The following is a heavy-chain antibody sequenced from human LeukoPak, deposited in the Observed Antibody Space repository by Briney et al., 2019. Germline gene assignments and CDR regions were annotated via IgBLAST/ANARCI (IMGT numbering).Heavy chain of an antibody. CDR3: ARDLRHDSSGYYEGCLDCGDY. D-gene: IGHD3-22*01. V-gene: IGHV1-69*04. J-gene: IGHJ4*02. CDR2: IIPILGIA. CDR1: GGTFSSYA. Sequence: SVKVSCKASGGTFSSYAISWVRQAPGQRLEWMGRIIPILGIANYAQKFQGRVTITADKSTSTAYMELSSLRSEDTAVYYCARDLRHDSSGYYEGCLDCGDYWGQGTLVTVSS.